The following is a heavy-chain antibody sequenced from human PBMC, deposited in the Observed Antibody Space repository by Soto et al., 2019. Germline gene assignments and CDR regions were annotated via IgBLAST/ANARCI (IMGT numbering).Heavy chain of an antibody. D-gene: IGHD1-1*01. CDR2: IYYSGST. V-gene: IGHV4-59*01. J-gene: IGHJ5*02. Sequence: LTCTVSGGSISSYYWSWIRQPPGKGLEWIGYIYYSGSTNYNPSLKSRVTISVDTSKNQFSLKLSSVTAADTAVYYCVRDGTKTLRDWFDPWGQGISVTVSS. CDR1: GGSISSYY. CDR3: VRDGTKTLRDWFDP.